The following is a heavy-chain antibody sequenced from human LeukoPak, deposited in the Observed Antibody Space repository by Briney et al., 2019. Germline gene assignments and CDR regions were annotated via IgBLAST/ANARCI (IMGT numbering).Heavy chain of an antibody. CDR1: GGSFSGYY. J-gene: IGHJ4*02. Sequence: PSETLSLTCAVYGGSFSGYYWSWIRQPPGKGLEWIGEINHSGSTNYNPSLKSRVTISVDTSKNQFSLKLSSVTAADTAVYYCAREKVEYSHGLFDYWGQGTLVTVSS. V-gene: IGHV4-34*01. D-gene: IGHD5-18*01. CDR2: INHSGST. CDR3: AREKVEYSHGLFDY.